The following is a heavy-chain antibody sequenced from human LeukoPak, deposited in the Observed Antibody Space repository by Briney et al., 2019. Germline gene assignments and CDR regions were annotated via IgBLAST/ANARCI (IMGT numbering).Heavy chain of an antibody. V-gene: IGHV1-18*01. CDR2: ISAYNGNT. J-gene: IGHJ3*02. CDR3: ARDDIVVVTAGAFDI. D-gene: IGHD2-21*02. CDR1: GYTFTSYG. Sequence: ASVKVSCKASGYTFTSYGISWVRQAPGQGLEWMGWISAYNGNTNYAQKLQGRVTMPTDTSTSTAYMELRSLRSDDTAVYYCARDDIVVVTAGAFDIWGQGTMVTVSS.